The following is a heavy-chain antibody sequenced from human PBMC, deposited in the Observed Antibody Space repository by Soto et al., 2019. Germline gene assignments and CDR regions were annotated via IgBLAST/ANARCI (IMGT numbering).Heavy chain of an antibody. V-gene: IGHV3-9*01. CDR3: AKDILEGGIDY. CDR1: GFTFDDYA. CDR2: ISWNSGSI. D-gene: IGHD3-16*01. J-gene: IGHJ4*02. Sequence: GGSLRLSCAASGFTFDDYAMHWVRQAPGKGLEWVSGISWNSGSIGYADSVKGRFTISRDNAKNSLYLQMNSLRAEDTALYYCAKDILEGGIDYWGQGTLVTVSS.